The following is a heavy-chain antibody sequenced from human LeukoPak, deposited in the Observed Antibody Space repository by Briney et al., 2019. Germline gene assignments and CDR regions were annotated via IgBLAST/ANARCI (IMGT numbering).Heavy chain of an antibody. V-gene: IGHV4-34*01. CDR1: GGSLSGYY. D-gene: IGHD2-2*01. Sequence: SETLSLTCAVYGGSLSGYYWSWIRQPPGKGLEWIGEINHSGSTNCNPSLKSRVTVSVDTSKEQFSLKLSSVTAADTALYYCARERIYCSDTRCHPGYFQHWGQGTLVSVSS. CDR2: INHSGST. J-gene: IGHJ1*01. CDR3: ARERIYCSDTRCHPGYFQH.